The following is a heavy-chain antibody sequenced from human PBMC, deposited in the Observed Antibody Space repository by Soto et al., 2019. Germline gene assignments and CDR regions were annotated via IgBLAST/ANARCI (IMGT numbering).Heavy chain of an antibody. CDR1: GGSFSGYY. CDR2: INHSGST. J-gene: IGHJ6*02. D-gene: IGHD6-6*01. CDR3: ARSLPRRPAGYYYSYGMDV. Sequence: SETLSLTCAVYGGSFSGYYWSWIRQPPGKGLEWIGEINHSGSTNYNPSLKSRVTIPVDTSKNPFSMKLSSVTAADTAVYYCARSLPRRPAGYYYSYGMDVWGQGTTVTVSS. V-gene: IGHV4-34*01.